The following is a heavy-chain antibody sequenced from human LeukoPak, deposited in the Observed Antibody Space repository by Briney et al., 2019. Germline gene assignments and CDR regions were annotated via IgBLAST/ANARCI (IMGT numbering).Heavy chain of an antibody. Sequence: ASVKVSCKASGGTFSSYDISWVRQAPGQGLEWMGGIMPMFGKTNYAQKFQGRVTTTADKATSTAYMELSSLRSEDTAVYYCARRDYYGSGSYPYYYHNYMDVWGKGTTLTISS. CDR1: GGTFSSYD. V-gene: IGHV1-69*06. CDR2: IMPMFGKT. J-gene: IGHJ6*03. D-gene: IGHD3-10*01. CDR3: ARRDYYGSGSYPYYYHNYMDV.